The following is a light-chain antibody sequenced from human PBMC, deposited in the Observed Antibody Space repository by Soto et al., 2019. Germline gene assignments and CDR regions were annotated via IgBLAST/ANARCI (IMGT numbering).Light chain of an antibody. J-gene: IGKJ1*01. V-gene: IGKV1-5*03. Sequence: DIQMTQSPSTLSASVGDRVTITCRASQSISSWLAWYQKKPGKAPKLLIYKASSLESGGPSRFSGSGSGTEFTLTISSLQPDDFATYYCHQYNSYSTFGQGTKVEIK. CDR2: KAS. CDR3: HQYNSYST. CDR1: QSISSW.